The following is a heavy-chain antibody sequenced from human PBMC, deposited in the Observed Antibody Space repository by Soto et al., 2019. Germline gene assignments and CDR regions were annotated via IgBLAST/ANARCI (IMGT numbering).Heavy chain of an antibody. CDR3: ARDRVYYYDNSGYYNFDY. D-gene: IGHD3-22*01. V-gene: IGHV3-30-3*01. CDR2: VSYDGSKQ. CDR1: GFTFSNYA. J-gene: IGHJ4*02. Sequence: QVQLVESGGGVVQPGRSLRVSCAASGFTFSNYAMHWVRQAPGKGLEWVAVVSYDGSKQFYADCVEGRFTISRDSSKSTLYLHMDNLRDEDTAVYYCARDRVYYYDNSGYYNFDYWGQGTLVTVSS.